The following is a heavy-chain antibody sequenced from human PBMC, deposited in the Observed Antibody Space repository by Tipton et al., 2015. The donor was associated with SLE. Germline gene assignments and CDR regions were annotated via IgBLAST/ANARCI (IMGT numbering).Heavy chain of an antibody. D-gene: IGHD5-24*01. Sequence: TLSLTCTVSGGSISSHYWSWTRQPPGKGLEWIGNIYYSGSTNYHPSLKSRVTISVDTSKNQFSLQLSSVTAADTAVYYCATSFGVTTIGIDASDIWGQGTMVTVSS. CDR3: ATSFGVTTIGIDASDI. CDR2: IYYSGST. J-gene: IGHJ3*02. CDR1: GGSISSHY. V-gene: IGHV4-59*11.